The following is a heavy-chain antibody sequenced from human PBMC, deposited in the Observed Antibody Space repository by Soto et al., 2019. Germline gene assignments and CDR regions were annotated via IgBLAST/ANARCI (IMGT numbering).Heavy chain of an antibody. CDR3: RSGGGSGWYYFDY. Sequence: EVQLLESGGGLVQPGGSLRLSCAASGFTFSSYAMSWVRQAPGKGLEWVSAISGSGGSTYYADSVKGRFTISRDNSKNPIYLHMNSPKSEDTAVYYCRSGGGSGWYYFDYWGQGTLVTVSS. CDR2: ISGSGGST. J-gene: IGHJ4*02. V-gene: IGHV3-23*01. D-gene: IGHD6-19*01. CDR1: GFTFSSYA.